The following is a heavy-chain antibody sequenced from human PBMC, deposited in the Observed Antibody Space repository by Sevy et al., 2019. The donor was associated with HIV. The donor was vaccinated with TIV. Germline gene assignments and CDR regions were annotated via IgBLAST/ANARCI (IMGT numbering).Heavy chain of an antibody. D-gene: IGHD7-27*01. CDR3: AKYAGDFPHFDY. J-gene: IGHJ4*02. CDR1: GFTFSSYA. Sequence: GGSLRLSCGASGFTFSSYAMSWVRQAPGKGLEWVSVISGRGDTTYYADSVKGRLTISRDNSKKTLYLQMNSLRAEDTALYYCAKYAGDFPHFDYWGQGTLVTVSS. V-gene: IGHV3-23*01. CDR2: ISGRGDTT.